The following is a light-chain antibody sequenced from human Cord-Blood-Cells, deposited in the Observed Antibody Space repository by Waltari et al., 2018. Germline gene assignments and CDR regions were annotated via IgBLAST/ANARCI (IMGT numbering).Light chain of an antibody. CDR1: KLGDKY. CDR2: QDS. Sequence: SYELTQPPSVSVSPGQTASITCSGDKLGDKYACWYQQKPGQSPVLVIYQDSKRPSGIPERFSGSNSGNTATLTISGTQAMDEADYYCQSYDSSLSGSVVFGGGTKLTVL. CDR3: QSYDSSLSGSVV. J-gene: IGLJ2*01. V-gene: IGLV3-1*01.